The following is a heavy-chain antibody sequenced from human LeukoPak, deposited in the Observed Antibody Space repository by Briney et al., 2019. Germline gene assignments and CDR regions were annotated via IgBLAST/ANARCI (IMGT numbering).Heavy chain of an antibody. CDR2: IIPIFGTA. V-gene: IGHV1-69*05. CDR3: AREGDLPGHEFDY. CDR1: GGTFSSYA. Sequence: SVKVSCKASGGTFSSYAISWVRQAPGQGLEWMGRIIPIFGTANYAQKFQGRVTLTTDESTSTAYMELRSLRSDDTAVYYCAREGDLPGHEFDYWGQGTLVTVSS. J-gene: IGHJ4*02. D-gene: IGHD3-3*01.